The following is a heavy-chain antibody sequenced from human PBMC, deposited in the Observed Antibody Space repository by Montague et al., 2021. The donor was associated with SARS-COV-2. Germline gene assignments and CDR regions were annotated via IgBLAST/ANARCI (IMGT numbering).Heavy chain of an antibody. CDR1: GGSISSYY. Sequence: SETLSLTCTVSGGSISSYYWNWIRQPPGKGLEWIGYIYYSGRTNYNPSLKSRVTISVDTSKNQFSLKLSSVTAADTAVYDCARGGGVGYRYYFDFWGQGSLVTVSS. J-gene: IGHJ4*02. CDR2: IYYSGRT. D-gene: IGHD3-16*02. CDR3: ARGGGVGYRYYFDF. V-gene: IGHV4-59*01.